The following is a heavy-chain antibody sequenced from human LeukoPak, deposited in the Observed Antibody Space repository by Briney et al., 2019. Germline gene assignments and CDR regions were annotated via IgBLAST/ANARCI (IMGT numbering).Heavy chain of an antibody. J-gene: IGHJ3*02. Sequence: SETLSLTCAVNGGSFSGYYWSWIRQPPGKGLEWIGEINHSGSTNYNPSLKSRVTISVDTSKNQFSLKLSSVTAADTAVYYCARDRSRGYGAFDIWGQGTMVTVSS. CDR1: GGSFSGYY. V-gene: IGHV4-34*01. CDR3: ARDRSRGYGAFDI. CDR2: INHSGST. D-gene: IGHD5-12*01.